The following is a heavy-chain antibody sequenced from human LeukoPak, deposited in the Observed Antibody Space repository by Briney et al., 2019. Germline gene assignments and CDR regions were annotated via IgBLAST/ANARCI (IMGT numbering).Heavy chain of an antibody. D-gene: IGHD2-15*01. V-gene: IGHV3-30*18. J-gene: IGHJ4*02. CDR2: ISYDGSNK. CDR3: AKQYCSGGSCYNLGRGYYFDY. Sequence: GGSLRLSCAASGFTFSSYGMHWVRQAPGKGLEWVAVISYDGSNKYYADSVKGRFTISRDNSKNTLYLQMNSLRAEDTAVYYCAKQYCSGGSCYNLGRGYYFDYWGQGTLVTVSS. CDR1: GFTFSSYG.